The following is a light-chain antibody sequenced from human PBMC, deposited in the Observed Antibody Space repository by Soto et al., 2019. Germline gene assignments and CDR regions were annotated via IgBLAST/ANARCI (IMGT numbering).Light chain of an antibody. Sequence: DIQMTQSASAMSASVGDRVAITCRASQGINTYLVWFQQKPGKVPKRLIYHASTWESGVPARFSGSGSGTDFTLTISSLQPEDVATYYCQQYNSYPITFGQGTRRDIK. J-gene: IGKJ5*01. CDR3: QQYNSYPIT. CDR2: HAS. V-gene: IGKV1-17*03. CDR1: QGINTY.